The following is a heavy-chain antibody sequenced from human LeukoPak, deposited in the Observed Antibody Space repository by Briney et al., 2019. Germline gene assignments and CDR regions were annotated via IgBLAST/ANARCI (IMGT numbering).Heavy chain of an antibody. CDR3: AGQESRITMVRGVIPDMVD. D-gene: IGHD3-10*01. Sequence: ASVKVSCKASGYTFTSYAMHWVRQAPGQRLEWMGWINAGNGNTKYSQKFQGRVTITRDTSASTAYMELSSLRSEDTAVYYCAGQESRITMVRGVIPDMVDWGQGTLVTVSS. CDR2: INAGNGNT. V-gene: IGHV1-3*01. CDR1: GYTFTSYA. J-gene: IGHJ4*02.